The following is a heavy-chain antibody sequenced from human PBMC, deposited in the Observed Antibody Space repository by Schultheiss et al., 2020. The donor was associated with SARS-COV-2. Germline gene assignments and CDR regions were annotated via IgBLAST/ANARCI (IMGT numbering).Heavy chain of an antibody. J-gene: IGHJ5*02. CDR2: INHRGST. CDR3: ARLGGYYYDSSGYGRIDP. Sequence: SQTLSLTCAVYGGPFSGYYWSWIRQSPGKGLEWIGEINHRGSTNYNPSLKSRVTISVDTSKNQLSLKLSSVTAADTAVYYCARLGGYYYDSSGYGRIDPWGQGTLVTVSS. CDR1: GGPFSGYY. D-gene: IGHD3-22*01. V-gene: IGHV4-34*01.